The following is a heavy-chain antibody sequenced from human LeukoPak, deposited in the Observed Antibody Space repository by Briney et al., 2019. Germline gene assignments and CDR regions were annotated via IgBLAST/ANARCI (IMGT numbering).Heavy chain of an antibody. CDR1: GFTFSDHA. CDR3: AREGEYYDFWSGYSLDY. Sequence: PGGSLRLSCAASGFTFSDHAMHWVRQAPGKGLEWVSAVGIAADTFYPGSVKGRFTISRENAKNSLYLQMNSLRVEDTAVYYCAREGEYYDFWSGYSLDYWGQGTLVTVSS. V-gene: IGHV3-13*01. CDR2: VGIAADT. J-gene: IGHJ4*02. D-gene: IGHD3-3*01.